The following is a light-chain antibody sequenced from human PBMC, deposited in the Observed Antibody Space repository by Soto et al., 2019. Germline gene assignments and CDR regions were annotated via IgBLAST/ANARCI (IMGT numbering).Light chain of an antibody. V-gene: IGKV4-1*01. CDR3: QQYYSTLALT. CDR1: QSVLYSSNNKNY. CDR2: WAS. J-gene: IGKJ4*01. Sequence: DIVLTQSPDSLAVSLGERATIHCKSSQSVLYSSNNKNYLAGYQQKPGQPPKLLIYWASTRESGVPDRFSGSGSGTDFTLTISSLQAEDVAVYYCQQYYSTLALTFGGGTKVDIK.